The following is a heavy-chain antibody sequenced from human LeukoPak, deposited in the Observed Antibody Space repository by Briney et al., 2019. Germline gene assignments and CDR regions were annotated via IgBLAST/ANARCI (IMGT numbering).Heavy chain of an antibody. Sequence: GGSLRLSCAASGFTFSSYSMNWVRQAPGKGLEWVSYISSSSSTIYYADSVKGRFTISRDNAKNSLYLQMNSLRAEDTAVYYCARLYRIQLWPIGPNYYYCMDVWGKGTTVTVSS. CDR2: ISSSSSTI. J-gene: IGHJ6*03. V-gene: IGHV3-48*01. D-gene: IGHD5-18*01. CDR1: GFTFSSYS. CDR3: ARLYRIQLWPIGPNYYYCMDV.